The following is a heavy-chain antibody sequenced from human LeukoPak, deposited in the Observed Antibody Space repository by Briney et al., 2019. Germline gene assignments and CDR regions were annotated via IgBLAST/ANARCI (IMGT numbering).Heavy chain of an antibody. CDR1: GFTFSSYW. CDR2: INSDGSST. Sequence: PGGSLRLSCAASGFTFSSYWMHWVRQAPGKGLVWVSRINSDGSSTSYADSVKGRFTISRDNAKNTLYLQMNSLRAEDTAVYYCAREDRYSSSWYGVDYWGQGTLVTVSS. D-gene: IGHD6-13*01. CDR3: AREDRYSSSWYGVDY. J-gene: IGHJ4*02. V-gene: IGHV3-74*01.